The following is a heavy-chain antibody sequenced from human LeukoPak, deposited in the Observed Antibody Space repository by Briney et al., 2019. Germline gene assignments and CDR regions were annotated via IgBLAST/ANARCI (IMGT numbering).Heavy chain of an antibody. CDR2: IYYSGST. J-gene: IGHJ4*02. CDR1: GGSISSSSYY. V-gene: IGHV4-39*01. CDR3: ARARHGGGADY. D-gene: IGHD2-21*01. Sequence: SETLSLTCTVSGGSISSSSYYWGWIRQPPGKGLEWIGSIYYSGSTYYNPSLKSRVTISVDTSKNQFSLKLSSVTAADTAVYYCARARHGGGADYWGQGTLVICSS.